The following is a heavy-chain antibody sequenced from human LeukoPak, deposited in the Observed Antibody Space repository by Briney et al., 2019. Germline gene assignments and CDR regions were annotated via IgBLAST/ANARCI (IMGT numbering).Heavy chain of an antibody. CDR1: GFTFSSYA. Sequence: GGSLRLSCSASGFTFSSYAMHWVRQAPGKGLEYVSAISSNGGSTYYADSVKGRFTISRDNSKNTLYLQMNSLRAEDTAVYYCAKAASGNWNDVSDYWGQGTLVTVSS. D-gene: IGHD1-20*01. V-gene: IGHV3-64*04. CDR2: ISSNGGST. CDR3: AKAASGNWNDVSDY. J-gene: IGHJ4*02.